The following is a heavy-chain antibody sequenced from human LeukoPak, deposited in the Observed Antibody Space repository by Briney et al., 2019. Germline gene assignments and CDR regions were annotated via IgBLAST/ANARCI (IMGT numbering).Heavy chain of an antibody. Sequence: GGSLRLSCAASGFTYSSYSMNWVRQAPGKGLEWISYIGVSSGNTKYADSVKGRFTISGDKAKNSVYLQMNSLRVEDTAVYYCARDTKYAFDNWGQGTLVTVSS. V-gene: IGHV3-48*01. CDR3: ARDTKYAFDN. D-gene: IGHD2-2*01. CDR1: GFTYSSYS. J-gene: IGHJ4*02. CDR2: IGVSSGNT.